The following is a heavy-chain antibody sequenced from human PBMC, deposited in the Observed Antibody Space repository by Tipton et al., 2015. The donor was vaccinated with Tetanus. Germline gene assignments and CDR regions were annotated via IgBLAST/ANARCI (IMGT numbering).Heavy chain of an antibody. Sequence: QLVQSGAEMKKPGSSVKVSCKASGGTFTNYALSWVRQAPGQGLEWVGGITPIFGTTNSAPKFQGRVTITRDASASTAYMELSSLRSEDTAVFYCARDYYGSGSYYFMDHWGQGTLATVSS. J-gene: IGHJ4*02. CDR2: ITPIFGTT. CDR1: GGTFTNYA. V-gene: IGHV1-69*05. D-gene: IGHD3-10*01. CDR3: ARDYYGSGSYYFMDH.